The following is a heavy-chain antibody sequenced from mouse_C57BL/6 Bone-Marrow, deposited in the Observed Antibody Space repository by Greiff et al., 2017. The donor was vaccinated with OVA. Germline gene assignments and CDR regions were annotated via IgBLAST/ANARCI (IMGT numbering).Heavy chain of an antibody. CDR3: ARHNYGSRAWFAY. CDR2: ISNGGGST. Sequence: EVKLMESGGGLVQPGGSLKLSCAASGFTFSDYYMYWVRQTPEKRLEWVAYISNGGGSTYYPDTVKGRFTISRDNAKNTLYLQMSRLKSEDTAMYYCARHNYGSRAWFAYWGQGTLVTVSA. D-gene: IGHD1-1*01. J-gene: IGHJ3*01. V-gene: IGHV5-12*01. CDR1: GFTFSDYY.